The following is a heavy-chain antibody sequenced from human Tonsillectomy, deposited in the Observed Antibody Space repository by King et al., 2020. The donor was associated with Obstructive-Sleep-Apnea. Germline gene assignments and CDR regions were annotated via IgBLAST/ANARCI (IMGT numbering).Heavy chain of an antibody. D-gene: IGHD1-26*01. V-gene: IGHV3-30-3*01. Sequence: VQLVESGGGVVQPGRSLRLSCAASGFNFGSYAMHWVRQAPGKGLEWVALISYDGSNEYYADSVKGRCTISRENSKKQLYLQMNSLRPEDTAVYYCARGSFEDDGVSNYDCWGQGTLVTVSS. J-gene: IGHJ4*02. CDR1: GFNFGSYA. CDR3: ARGSFEDDGVSNYDC. CDR2: ISYDGSNE.